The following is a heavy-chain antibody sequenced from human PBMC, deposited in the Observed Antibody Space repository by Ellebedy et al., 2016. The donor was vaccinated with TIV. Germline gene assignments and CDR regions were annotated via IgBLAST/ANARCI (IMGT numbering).Heavy chain of an antibody. CDR3: ARDGLGSHLDY. D-gene: IGHD3-10*01. J-gene: IGHJ4*02. V-gene: IGHV1-46*01. Sequence: KFQGRLTMTRDTSTSTVYMELSSLRSEDTGVYYCARDGLGSHLDYWGQGTLVTVSS.